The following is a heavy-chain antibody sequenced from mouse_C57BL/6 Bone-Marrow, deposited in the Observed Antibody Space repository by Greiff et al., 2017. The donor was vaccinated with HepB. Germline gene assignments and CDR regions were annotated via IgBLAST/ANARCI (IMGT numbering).Heavy chain of an antibody. CDR2: IRLKSDNYAT. V-gene: IGHV6-3*01. Sequence: EVQRVESGGGLVQPGGSMKLSCVASGFTFSNYWMNWVRQSPEKGLEWVAQIRLKSDNYATHYAESVKGRFTISRDDSKSSVYLQMNNLRAEDTGIYYCTGPFPYGNYGYWGQGTTLTVSS. CDR3: TGPFPYGNYGY. J-gene: IGHJ2*01. CDR1: GFTFSNYW. D-gene: IGHD2-1*01.